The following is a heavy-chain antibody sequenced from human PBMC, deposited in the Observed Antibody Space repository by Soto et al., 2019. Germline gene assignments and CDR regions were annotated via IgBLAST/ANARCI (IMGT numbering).Heavy chain of an antibody. V-gene: IGHV4-39*01. CDR1: GGSISSSSYY. CDR2: IYYSGST. CDR3: ASPSPFDYYSGMDV. Sequence: QLQLQESGPGLVKPSETLSLTCTVSGGSISSSSYYWGWIRQPPGKGLEWIGSIYYSGSTYYNPSLNGRFTISVDTSKNRFSLTLISVTAADTAVYYCASPSPFDYYSGMDVWGKGPTLTVSS. J-gene: IGHJ6*04.